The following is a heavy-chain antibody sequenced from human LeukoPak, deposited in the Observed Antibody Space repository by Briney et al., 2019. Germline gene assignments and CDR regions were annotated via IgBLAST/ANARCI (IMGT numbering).Heavy chain of an antibody. J-gene: IGHJ5*02. CDR3: ARFTPQGYGWGGYNRFDP. CDR2: IYYSGST. V-gene: IGHV4-38-2*02. D-gene: IGHD3-16*01. Sequence: SETLSLTCTVSGYSISSGYYWDWIRQPPGKGLEWIGYIYYSGSTNYNPSLKSRVTISVDTSKNQFSLNLTSVTAADTAVYYCARFTPQGYGWGGYNRFDPWGQGTLVTVSS. CDR1: GYSISSGYY.